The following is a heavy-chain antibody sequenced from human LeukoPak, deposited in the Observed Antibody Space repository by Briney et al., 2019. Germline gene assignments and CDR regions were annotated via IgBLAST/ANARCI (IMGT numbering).Heavy chain of an antibody. CDR2: IHYNGDT. CDR1: GTFSSSYF. CDR3: ARHITGSGSAFDH. D-gene: IGHD3-10*01. J-gene: IGHJ2*01. Sequence: SETLSLTCTVSGTFSSSYFWGWIRQPPGKGLEWIAYIHYNGDTNYNPSLKSRVTISVGPSRNQFSLQLSSVTAADTAVYYCARHITGSGSAFDHWGRGTLVTVSS. V-gene: IGHV4-59*08.